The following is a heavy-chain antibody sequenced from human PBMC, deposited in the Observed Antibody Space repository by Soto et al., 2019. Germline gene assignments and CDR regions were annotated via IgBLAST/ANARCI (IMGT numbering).Heavy chain of an antibody. CDR2: INPSGGST. J-gene: IGHJ5*02. D-gene: IGHD2-2*01. Sequence: GASVKVSCKASGYTFTSYYIHWVRQAPGQGLEWMGIINPSGGSTSYAQKFQGRVTMTRNTSISTAYMELSSLRSEDTAVYYCARPRARSVTSLSTNWFDPWGQGTLVTVSS. V-gene: IGHV1-46*01. CDR3: ARPRARSVTSLSTNWFDP. CDR1: GYTFTSYY.